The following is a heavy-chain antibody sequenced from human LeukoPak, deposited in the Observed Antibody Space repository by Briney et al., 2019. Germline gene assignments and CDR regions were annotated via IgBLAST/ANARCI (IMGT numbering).Heavy chain of an antibody. J-gene: IGHJ3*02. V-gene: IGHV4-34*01. CDR1: GGSFSGYY. Sequence: PSETLSLTCAVYGGSFSGYYWSWIRQPPGKGLEWIGEINHSGSTNYNPSLKSRVTISVDTSKNQFSLKLSSVTAADTAVYYCARTYAGYSSGWYSDAFDIWGQGTMVTVSS. CDR3: ARTYAGYSSGWYSDAFDI. CDR2: INHSGST. D-gene: IGHD6-19*01.